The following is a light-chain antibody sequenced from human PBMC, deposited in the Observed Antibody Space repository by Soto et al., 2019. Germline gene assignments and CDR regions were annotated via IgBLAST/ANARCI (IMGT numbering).Light chain of an antibody. Sequence: QSVLTQPASVSGSPGQSITISWTGTSSDVGGYNYVSWYQQHPGKAPKLMIYDVSNRPSGVSNRFSGSKSGNTASLTISGLQAEDEADYYCSSYTGSSTYVFGTGTKATVL. CDR1: SSDVGGYNY. CDR2: DVS. V-gene: IGLV2-14*01. CDR3: SSYTGSSTYV. J-gene: IGLJ1*01.